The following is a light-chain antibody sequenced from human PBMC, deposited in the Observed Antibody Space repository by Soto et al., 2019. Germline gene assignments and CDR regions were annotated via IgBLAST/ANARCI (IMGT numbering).Light chain of an antibody. CDR3: QEYNHWPPRYT. Sequence: EMVMTQSPATLSVSPGEGATLSCWASQNIADNLAWYQQKPGQAPRLLIYDASTRATDIPARFSGSGSGTEFTLTISSLQSEDFAVYFCQEYNHWPPRYTFGQGTKLEIK. J-gene: IGKJ2*01. CDR2: DAS. V-gene: IGKV3-15*01. CDR1: QNIADN.